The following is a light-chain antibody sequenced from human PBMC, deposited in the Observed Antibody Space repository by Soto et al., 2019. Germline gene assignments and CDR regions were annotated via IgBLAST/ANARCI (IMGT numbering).Light chain of an antibody. CDR2: DAS. CDR1: QNIRSR. Sequence: DFQMTQSPSTLSASVGDRVTITCRASQNIRSRLAWFQQKPGKAPKLLIYDASSLESGVPQRFSGSGSGTEFTRTISSMQTYDFSSYYCQQYRRYWTFGQGTKVE. J-gene: IGKJ1*01. V-gene: IGKV1-5*01. CDR3: QQYRRYWT.